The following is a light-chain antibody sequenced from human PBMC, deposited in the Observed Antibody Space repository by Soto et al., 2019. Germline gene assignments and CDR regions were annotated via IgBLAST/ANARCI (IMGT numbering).Light chain of an antibody. V-gene: IGKV1-5*01. Sequence: DVQLTQSPSTLSASIGDRVTITCRASHRSYRWLAWYQQKPGRAPKHLIPNASTLQSGVPSRISGSGSDTAFTPTISRLHPDDYATEYCHDADTPWTFGQGTRGQIK. CDR1: HRSYRW. CDR2: NAS. CDR3: HDADTPWT. J-gene: IGKJ1*01.